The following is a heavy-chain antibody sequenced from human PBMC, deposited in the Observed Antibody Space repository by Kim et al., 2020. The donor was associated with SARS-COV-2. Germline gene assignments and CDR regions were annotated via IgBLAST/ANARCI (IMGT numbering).Heavy chain of an antibody. V-gene: IGHV3-23*01. CDR2: ISGSGDST. D-gene: IGHD4-17*01. CDR3: AKDIRTTVTKDAFDI. Sequence: GGSLRLSCAASGFTFSSYAMSWVRQAPGKGLEWVSSISGSGDSTYYADSVKGRITISRDNSKNTLYLQLNSLRAEDTAVYFCAKDIRTTVTKDAFDIWGHGTMVTVSS. J-gene: IGHJ3*02. CDR1: GFTFSSYA.